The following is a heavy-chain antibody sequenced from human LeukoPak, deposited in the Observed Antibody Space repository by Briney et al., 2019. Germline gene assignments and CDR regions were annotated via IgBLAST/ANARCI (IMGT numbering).Heavy chain of an antibody. Sequence: PGGSLRLSCAASGFTFSSYWMHWVRQAPGKGLVWVSRINSDGSSTSYADSVKGRFTISRDNAKNTLYPQMNSLRAEDTAVYYCARGGEYNYGFFDYWGQGTLVTVSS. CDR1: GFTFSSYW. D-gene: IGHD5-18*01. J-gene: IGHJ4*02. V-gene: IGHV3-74*01. CDR2: INSDGSST. CDR3: ARGGEYNYGFFDY.